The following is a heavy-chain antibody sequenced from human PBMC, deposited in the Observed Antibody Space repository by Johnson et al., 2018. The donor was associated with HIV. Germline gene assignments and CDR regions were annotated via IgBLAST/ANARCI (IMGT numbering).Heavy chain of an antibody. D-gene: IGHD1-26*01. CDR1: GFTFSNYG. CDR2: VSYDGSNK. CDR3: AKAEQDSGSYEADAFDI. J-gene: IGHJ3*02. Sequence: HVQLVESGGGVVQPGRSLRLSCAASGFTFSNYGMHWVRQAPGKGLEWVAVVSYDGSNKYYADSVKGRFTISRDNSKNTLYLQMNSLRAEDTAVYYCAKAEQDSGSYEADAFDIWGQGTMVTVSS. V-gene: IGHV3-30*18.